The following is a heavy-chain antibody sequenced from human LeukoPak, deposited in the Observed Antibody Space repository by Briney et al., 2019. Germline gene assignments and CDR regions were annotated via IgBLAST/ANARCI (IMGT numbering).Heavy chain of an antibody. Sequence: KASETLSLTCTVSGGSISPYYWSWIRQPPGTGLEWIGNIFYSGSTNYNPSLQSRVTISVDTSKNQFSLKLSSVTAADTAVYYCARSKVSGYSYGTGAFDIWGQGTMVTVSS. CDR1: GGSISPYY. J-gene: IGHJ3*02. V-gene: IGHV4-59*01. CDR2: IFYSGST. CDR3: ARSKVSGYSYGTGAFDI. D-gene: IGHD5-18*01.